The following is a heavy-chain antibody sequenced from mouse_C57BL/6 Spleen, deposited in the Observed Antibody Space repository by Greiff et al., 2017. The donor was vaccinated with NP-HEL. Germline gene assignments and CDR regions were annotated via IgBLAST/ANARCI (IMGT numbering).Heavy chain of an antibody. D-gene: IGHD4-1*01. CDR1: GYTFTDYN. J-gene: IGHJ4*01. CDR2: INPNNGGT. Sequence: EVQLQQSGPELVKPGASVKIPCKASGYTFTDYNMDWVKQSHGKSLEWIGDINPNNGGTIYNQKFKGKATLTVDKSSSTAYMELRSLPSEDTAVYYCARRRGLGYAMDYWGQGTSVTVSS. CDR3: ARRRGLGYAMDY. V-gene: IGHV1-18*01.